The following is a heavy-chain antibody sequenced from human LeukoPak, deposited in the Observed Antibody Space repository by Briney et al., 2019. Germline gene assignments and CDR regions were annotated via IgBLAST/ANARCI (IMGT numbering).Heavy chain of an antibody. J-gene: IGHJ6*03. CDR1: GGSISSYY. CDR2: IYTSGST. Sequence: PSETLSLTCTVSGGSISSYYWSWIRQPAGKGLEWIGRIYTSGSTNYNPPLKSRVTMSVDTSKNQFSLKLSSVTAADTAVYYCAREDAAMAYYYYMDVWGKGTTVTVSS. D-gene: IGHD5-18*01. V-gene: IGHV4-4*07. CDR3: AREDAAMAYYYYMDV.